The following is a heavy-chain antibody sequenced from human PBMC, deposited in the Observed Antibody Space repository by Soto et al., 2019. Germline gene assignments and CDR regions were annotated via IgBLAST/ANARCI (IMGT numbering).Heavy chain of an antibody. J-gene: IGHJ6*02. Sequence: PSQTLSLTCAISGDSVSRDSAAWNWIRQTPSRGLEWLGRIYYRSKWLNTYEVSVNSRITISPDTSKNQFSLQLSSVTPEDTAGYYCERGARDDASGHFCFDVWDEGTTVTVSS. CDR3: ERGARDDASGHFCFDV. V-gene: IGHV6-1*01. CDR1: GDSVSRDSAA. CDR2: IYYRSKWLN. D-gene: IGHD5-12*01.